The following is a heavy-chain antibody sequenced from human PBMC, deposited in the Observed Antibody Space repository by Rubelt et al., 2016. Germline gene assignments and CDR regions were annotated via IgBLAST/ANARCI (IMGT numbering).Heavy chain of an antibody. CDR2: MNPNSGNT. J-gene: IGHJ6*02. CDR3: ARGDSSRWYGHYYYGMDV. Sequence: KASGYTFTSYDINWVRQATGQGLEWMGWMNPNSGNTGYAQKFQGRVTMTRNTSISTAYMELSSLRSEDTAVYYCARGDSSRWYGHYYYGMDVWGQGTTVTVSS. V-gene: IGHV1-8*01. D-gene: IGHD6-13*01. CDR1: GYTFTSYD.